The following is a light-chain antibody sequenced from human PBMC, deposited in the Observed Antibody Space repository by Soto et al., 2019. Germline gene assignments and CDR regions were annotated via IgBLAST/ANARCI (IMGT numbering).Light chain of an antibody. V-gene: IGKV3-20*01. Sequence: EIVLTQSPGTLSLSPGETATVSCRASQTISRNYIDWYQQQPGRAPRLLISRTSNRATGVAERFSGSGSGTDFSLTIIRLEPEDSAVYFCQQYGRTFGQGTRVEI. CDR2: RTS. CDR1: QTISRNY. CDR3: QQYGRT. J-gene: IGKJ1*01.